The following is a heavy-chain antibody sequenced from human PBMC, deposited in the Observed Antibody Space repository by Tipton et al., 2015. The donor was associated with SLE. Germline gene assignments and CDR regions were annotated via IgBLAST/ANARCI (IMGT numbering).Heavy chain of an antibody. CDR1: GGSISSGSYY. CDR3: ARVLGGKLGY. J-gene: IGHJ4*02. Sequence: TLSLTCTASGGSISSGSYYWSWIRQPAGKGLEWIGRIYYSGSTNYNPSLKSRVTISVDTSKNQFSLKLSSVTAADTAVYYCARVLGGKLGYWGQGTLVTVSS. CDR2: IYYSGST. D-gene: IGHD3-16*01. V-gene: IGHV4-61*10.